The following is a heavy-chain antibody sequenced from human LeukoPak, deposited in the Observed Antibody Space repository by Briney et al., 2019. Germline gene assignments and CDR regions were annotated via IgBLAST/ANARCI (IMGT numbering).Heavy chain of an antibody. J-gene: IGHJ4*02. CDR1: GGSFSGYY. Sequence: SETLSLTCAVYGGSFSGYYWSWIRQPPGKGLEWIGEINHSGSTNYNPSLKSRVTISVGTSKNQFSLKLSSVTAADTAVYYCARLAEGTGDYWGQGTLVTVSS. CDR2: INHSGST. CDR3: ARLAEGTGDY. V-gene: IGHV4-34*01. D-gene: IGHD1-14*01.